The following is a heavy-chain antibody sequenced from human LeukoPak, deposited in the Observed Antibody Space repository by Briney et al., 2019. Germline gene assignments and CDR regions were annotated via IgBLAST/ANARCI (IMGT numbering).Heavy chain of an antibody. CDR2: IYPGDSLT. CDR3: ARPLRDGSYDAFDI. J-gene: IGHJ3*02. Sequence: GESLKISCQDSGYNFTNYWIGWVRQMPGKGLDWMGIIYPGDSLTRYSPSFQGHVTISADRSITTAYLQWSSLTAADTAMYYCARPLRDGSYDAFDIWGQGTRVTVSS. D-gene: IGHD2-15*01. V-gene: IGHV5-51*01. CDR1: GYNFTNYW.